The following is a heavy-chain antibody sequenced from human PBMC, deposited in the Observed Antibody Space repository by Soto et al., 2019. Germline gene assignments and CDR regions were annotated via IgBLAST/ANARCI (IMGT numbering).Heavy chain of an antibody. CDR2: IWYDGSNK. CDR3: ARTLCGGDCSNWFDP. Sequence: QVQLVESEGGVVQPGRSLRLSCAASGFTFSSYGMHWVRQAPGKGQEWVAVIWYDGSNKYYADSVKGRFTISRDNSKNTLYLQMNSLRAEDTAVYYCARTLCGGDCSNWFDPWGQGTLVTVSS. J-gene: IGHJ5*02. CDR1: GFTFSSYG. V-gene: IGHV3-33*01. D-gene: IGHD2-21*01.